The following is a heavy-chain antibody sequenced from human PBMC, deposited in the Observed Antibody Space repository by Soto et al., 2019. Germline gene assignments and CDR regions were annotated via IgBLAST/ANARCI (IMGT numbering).Heavy chain of an antibody. D-gene: IGHD4-17*01. J-gene: IGHJ4*02. CDR1: GFTVSSNY. CDR3: ARDLFPYGDYFGYFDY. V-gene: IGHV3-66*01. CDR2: IYSGGST. Sequence: VQLVESGGGLVQPGGSLRLSCAASGFTVSSNYMSWVRQAPGKGLEWVSVIYSGGSTYYADSVKGRFTISRDNSKNTLYLQMHSLRVEDTAVYYCARDLFPYGDYFGYFDYWGQGTLVTVSS.